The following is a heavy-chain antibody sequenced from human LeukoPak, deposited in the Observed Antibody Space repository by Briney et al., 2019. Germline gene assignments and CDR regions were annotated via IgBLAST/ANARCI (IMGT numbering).Heavy chain of an antibody. CDR2: ISSSSSSI. Sequence: GGSLRLSCAASVFTFSSYSMSWVRQAPGRGLEWVYSISSSSSSIYYADSVKGRFTISRHNAQNSLFLQMNSLRAEDTAVNYCARAAVAGQTFDFWGQGTLVTVSS. CDR3: ARAAVAGQTFDF. D-gene: IGHD6-19*01. V-gene: IGHV3-21*01. CDR1: VFTFSSYS. J-gene: IGHJ4*02.